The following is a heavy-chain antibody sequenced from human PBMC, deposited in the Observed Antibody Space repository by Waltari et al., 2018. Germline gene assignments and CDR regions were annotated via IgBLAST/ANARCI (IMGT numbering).Heavy chain of an antibody. CDR3: AVARGNYDVLTGFPIDS. CDR1: GFSLTNYT. J-gene: IGHJ5*01. CDR2: IIETSRTT. V-gene: IGHV3-48*01. D-gene: IGHD3-9*01. Sequence: EERLVQSGGGLVQPGGSLRLSCEASGFSLTNYTMNWVRQAPGKGLEWVAYIIETSRTTFYSDSVRGRFIISRNNAKNSLSLQMVSLRGEDTAVYYCAVARGNYDVLTGFPIDSWGQGTLVTVSS.